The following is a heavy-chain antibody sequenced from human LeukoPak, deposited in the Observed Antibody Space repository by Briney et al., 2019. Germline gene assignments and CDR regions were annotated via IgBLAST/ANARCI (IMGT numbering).Heavy chain of an antibody. CDR2: IYYSGST. D-gene: IGHD2-2*03. Sequence: SETLSLTCTASGGSISSSSYYWGWIRQPPGKGLEWIGSIYYSGSTYYNPSLKSRVTISVDTSKNQFSLKLSSVTAADTAVYYCARGRGGSGWIWGQGTLVTVSS. CDR3: ARGRGGSGWI. CDR1: GGSISSSSYY. V-gene: IGHV4-39*01. J-gene: IGHJ4*02.